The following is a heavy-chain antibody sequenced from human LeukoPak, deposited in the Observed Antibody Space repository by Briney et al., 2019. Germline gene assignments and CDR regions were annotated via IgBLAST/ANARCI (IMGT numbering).Heavy chain of an antibody. Sequence: ASVKVSCKASGYTFTSYGISWVRQSPGQGLEWMGWISAYNAHTNYAQNLQARVTMTTDTSASTAYMELRILRSDDTAVYYCARMVESTVTIAFENWFDPWGQGTLVTVSS. CDR3: ARMVESTVTIAFENWFDP. CDR2: ISAYNAHT. J-gene: IGHJ5*02. CDR1: GYTFTSYG. D-gene: IGHD4-11*01. V-gene: IGHV1-18*01.